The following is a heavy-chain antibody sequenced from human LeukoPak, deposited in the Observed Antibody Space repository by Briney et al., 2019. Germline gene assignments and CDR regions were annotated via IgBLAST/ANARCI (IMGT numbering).Heavy chain of an antibody. J-gene: IGHJ4*02. CDR2: ISWNSGSI. Sequence: GGSLRLSCAASGFTFDDYAMPWVRQAPGKGLEWVSGISWNSGSIGYADSVKGRFTISRDNAKNSLYLQMNSLRAEDTALYYCAKGWGFTVTTPYFDYWGQGTLVTVSS. D-gene: IGHD4-17*01. CDR3: AKGWGFTVTTPYFDY. CDR1: GFTFDDYA. V-gene: IGHV3-9*01.